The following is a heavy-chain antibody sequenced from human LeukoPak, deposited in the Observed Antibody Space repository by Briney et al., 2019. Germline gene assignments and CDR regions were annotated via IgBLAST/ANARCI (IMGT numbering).Heavy chain of an antibody. Sequence: PSETLSLTCTVSGGSITNSYWSWIRQPPGKGLEWIGYIYYSGSTDYNPSLKSRVTISIDTSKNHFSLKLNSVTAADTAVYYCARGGSYTPYWGQGTLVTVSS. V-gene: IGHV4-59*08. CDR2: IYYSGST. J-gene: IGHJ4*02. CDR1: GGSITNSY. CDR3: ARGGSYTPY. D-gene: IGHD1-26*01.